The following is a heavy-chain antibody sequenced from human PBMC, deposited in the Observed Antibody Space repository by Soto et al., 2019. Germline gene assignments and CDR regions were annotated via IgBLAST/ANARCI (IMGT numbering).Heavy chain of an antibody. CDR3: AHRLSTEPPPYWYFDL. Sequence: QITLKESGPTLVKPTQTLTLTCTFSGLSLSTSGVGVGWIRQPPGKALEWLALIYWNDDRRYSPSLKIRLTITKDTSKNQVVLSMTNMDPVDTATYYCAHRLSTEPPPYWYFDLWGRGTLVTVSS. CDR2: IYWNDDR. V-gene: IGHV2-5*01. D-gene: IGHD3-16*02. CDR1: GLSLSTSGVG. J-gene: IGHJ2*01.